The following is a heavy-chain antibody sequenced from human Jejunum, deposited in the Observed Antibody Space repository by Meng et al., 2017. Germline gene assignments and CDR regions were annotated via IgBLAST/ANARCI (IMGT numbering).Heavy chain of an antibody. CDR3: VRDRGDGGTTDF. J-gene: IGHJ4*02. D-gene: IGHD1-7*01. V-gene: IGHV4-38-2*02. CDR2: IHHSGTT. Sequence: GSLRLSCSITGYSIGSGYYWGWIRQAPGKGLEWISSIHHSGTTYYNPSLKSRVTTSMDTSKNQFSLNLTSVTAADTAIYYCVRDRGDGGTTDFWGQGTLVTVSS. CDR1: GYSIGSGYY.